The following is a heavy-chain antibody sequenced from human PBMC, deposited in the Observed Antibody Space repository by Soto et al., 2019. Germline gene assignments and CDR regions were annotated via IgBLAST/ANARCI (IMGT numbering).Heavy chain of an antibody. CDR3: ARSTGDPPFYYYGMDV. CDR1: GFTFSSYW. V-gene: IGHV3-74*01. Sequence: GGSLRLSCAASGFTFSSYWMHWVRQAPGKGLVWVSRINSDGSSTSYADSVKGRFTISRDNAKNTLYLQMNSLRAEDTAVYYCARSTGDPPFYYYGMDVWGQGTTVTVSS. CDR2: INSDGSST. J-gene: IGHJ6*02.